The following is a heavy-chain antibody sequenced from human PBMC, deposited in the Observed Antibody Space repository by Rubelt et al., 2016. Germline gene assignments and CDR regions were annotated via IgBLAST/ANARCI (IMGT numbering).Heavy chain of an antibody. J-gene: IGHJ3*02. D-gene: IGHD1-1*01. Sequence: QVQLVQSGAEVKKPGASVKVSCKASGYTFTSYDINWVRQATGQGLEWMGWMNPNSGNTGFAQKFQGRVTRTRNTSISTAYMELSSLRSDDTAVYYCARRYNWSDDAFDIWGQGTMVTVSS. CDR2: MNPNSGNT. V-gene: IGHV1-8*01. CDR3: ARRYNWSDDAFDI. CDR1: GYTFTSYD.